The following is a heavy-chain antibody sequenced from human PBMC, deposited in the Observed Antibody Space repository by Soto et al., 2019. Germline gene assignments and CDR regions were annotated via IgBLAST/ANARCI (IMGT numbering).Heavy chain of an antibody. D-gene: IGHD3-16*01. CDR3: ARGKGRRGRGDY. V-gene: IGHV4-34*01. Sequence: SETLSLTCAVYGGSFSGYYWSWIRRPPGKGLEWIGEINHSGSTNYNPSLKSRVTISVDTSKNQFSLKLSSVTAADTAVYYCARGKGRRGRGDYWGQGTLVTVSS. J-gene: IGHJ4*02. CDR2: INHSGST. CDR1: GGSFSGYY.